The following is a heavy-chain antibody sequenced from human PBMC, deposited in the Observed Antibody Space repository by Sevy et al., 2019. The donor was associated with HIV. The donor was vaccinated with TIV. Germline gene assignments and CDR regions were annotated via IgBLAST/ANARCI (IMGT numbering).Heavy chain of an antibody. Sequence: GSLRLSCAASGFTFSSYAMSWVRQAPGKGLEWVSAISSSDVSTYYADSVKGRCTISRDNSKSTLYLQMNSLRAEDTAVYYCAKHVRGVTTRPAFDYWGQGTLVTVSS. V-gene: IGHV3-23*01. CDR3: AKHVRGVTTRPAFDY. D-gene: IGHD4-17*01. J-gene: IGHJ4*02. CDR2: ISSSDVST. CDR1: GFTFSSYA.